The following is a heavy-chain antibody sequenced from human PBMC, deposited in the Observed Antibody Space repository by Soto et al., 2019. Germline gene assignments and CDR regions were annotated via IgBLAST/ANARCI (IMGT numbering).Heavy chain of an antibody. CDR2: IYYSGST. CDR1: GGSISSGDYY. J-gene: IGHJ5*02. Sequence: QVQLQESGPGLVKPSQTLSLTCTVSGGSISSGDYYWSWIRQPPGKGLEWIGYIYYSGSTYYNPSLKRRVTISVDTSKNQFALKLSSVTAADTAVYYCARHGFLAVAGLRTWGQGTLVTVSS. CDR3: ARHGFLAVAGLRT. V-gene: IGHV4-30-4*01. D-gene: IGHD6-19*01.